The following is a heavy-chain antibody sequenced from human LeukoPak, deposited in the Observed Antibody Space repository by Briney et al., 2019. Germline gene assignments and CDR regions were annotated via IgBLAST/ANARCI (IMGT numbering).Heavy chain of an antibody. Sequence: GASVKVSCMASGYTFTGYYMHWVQQAPGQGLEWMGWINPNSGGTNYAQKFQGRVTMTRDTSISTAYMELSRLRSGDTAVYYCARDSRIAAAWENEVGSDYYSGMDVWGQGTTVTVSS. D-gene: IGHD6-13*01. CDR1: GYTFTGYY. CDR2: INPNSGGT. V-gene: IGHV1-2*02. J-gene: IGHJ6*02. CDR3: ARDSRIAAAWENEVGSDYYSGMDV.